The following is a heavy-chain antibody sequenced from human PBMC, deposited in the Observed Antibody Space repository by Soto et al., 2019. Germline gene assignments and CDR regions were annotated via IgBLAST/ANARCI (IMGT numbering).Heavy chain of an antibody. V-gene: IGHV3-33*01. D-gene: IGHD3-3*01. CDR3: ARGNDFWSGYPRRGFDY. CDR2: IWYDGSNK. J-gene: IGHJ4*02. Sequence: QVQLVESGGGVVQPGRSLRLSCAASGFTFSSYGMHWVRQAPGKGLEWVAVIWYDGSNKYYADSVKGRVTISRDNSKNTLYLQMNSLRAKDTAVDYAARGNDFWSGYPRRGFDYWGQGTLVTVSS. CDR1: GFTFSSYG.